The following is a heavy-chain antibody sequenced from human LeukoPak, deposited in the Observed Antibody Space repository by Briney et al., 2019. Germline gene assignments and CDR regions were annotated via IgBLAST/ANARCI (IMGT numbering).Heavy chain of an antibody. CDR2: ISGSGGST. D-gene: IGHD5-18*01. CDR1: GYSFTSYW. Sequence: GESLKISCKGSGYSFTSYWIGWVRQAPGKGLGWVSAISGSGGSTYYADSVKGRFTISRDNSKNTLYLQMNSLRAEDTAVYYCAKKAAMVKHGMDVWGQGTTVTVSS. CDR3: AKKAAMVKHGMDV. V-gene: IGHV3-23*01. J-gene: IGHJ6*02.